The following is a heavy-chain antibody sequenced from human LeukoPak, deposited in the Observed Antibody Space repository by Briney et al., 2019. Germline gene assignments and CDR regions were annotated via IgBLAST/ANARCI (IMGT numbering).Heavy chain of an antibody. V-gene: IGHV1-69*13. CDR3: ARGVPHYYDSSGYPYYYYYMDV. D-gene: IGHD3-22*01. J-gene: IGHJ6*03. CDR2: IIPIFGTA. CDR1: GGTFSSYA. Sequence: SVKVSCKASGGTFSSYAISWVRQAPGQGLEWMGGIIPIFGTANYAQKFQGRVTITADESTSTAYMELSSLRSEDTAVYYCARGVPHYYDSSGYPYYYYYMDVWGKGTTVTVSS.